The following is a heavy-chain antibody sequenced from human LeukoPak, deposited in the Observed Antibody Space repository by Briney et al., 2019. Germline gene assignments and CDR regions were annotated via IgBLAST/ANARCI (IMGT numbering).Heavy chain of an antibody. J-gene: IGHJ4*02. CDR1: GASINTYY. D-gene: IGHD2-2*02. CDR2: IYYSGTT. V-gene: IGHV4-59*12. Sequence: PSETLSLTCTVSGASINTYYWSWIRQPPGKGLEWIGYIYYSGTTSYNPSLKSRVTISIGMSRNQFSLKLSSLTAADTAVYYCASRPYTYGYFDNWGPGTLVTVSS. CDR3: ASRPYTYGYFDN.